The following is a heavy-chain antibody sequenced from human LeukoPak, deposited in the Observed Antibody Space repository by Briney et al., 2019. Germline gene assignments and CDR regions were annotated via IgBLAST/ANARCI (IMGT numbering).Heavy chain of an antibody. CDR2: IIPIFGTA. CDR3: ARGRGDNTYFDY. Sequence: ASVKVSCKASGGTFSGYAISWVRQAPGQGLEWMGGIIPIFGTANYAQKFQGRVTITADESTSTAYMELSSLRSEDTAVYYCARGRGDNTYFDYWGQGALVTVSS. V-gene: IGHV1-69*13. J-gene: IGHJ4*02. D-gene: IGHD3-16*01. CDR1: GGTFSGYA.